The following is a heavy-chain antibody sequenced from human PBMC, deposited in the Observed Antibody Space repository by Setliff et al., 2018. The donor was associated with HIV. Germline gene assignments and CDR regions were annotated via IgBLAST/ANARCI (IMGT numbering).Heavy chain of an antibody. V-gene: IGHV5-51*01. CDR1: GFNVAAYW. Sequence: GESLKISCAGSGFNVAAYWIAWVRQMPGEGLEWMGIIYVGDSDVRYGPSFQGQVTISADNSISTAYLEWSSLKASDTAIYYCARLADTSAYYFDFWGQGTPVTVSS. CDR2: IYVGDSDV. D-gene: IGHD3-10*01. J-gene: IGHJ4*02. CDR3: ARLADTSAYYFDF.